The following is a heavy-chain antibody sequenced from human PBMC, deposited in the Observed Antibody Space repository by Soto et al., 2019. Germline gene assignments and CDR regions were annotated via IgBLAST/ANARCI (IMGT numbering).Heavy chain of an antibody. CDR3: ASWGSMTGDY. CDR1: GFTFSTFA. V-gene: IGHV3-30-3*01. CDR2: ISYDGSNK. D-gene: IGHD3-16*01. J-gene: IGHJ4*02. Sequence: QMQLVESGGGVVQPGRSLRLSCAASGFTFSTFAMNWVRQAPGKGLEWVSVISYDGSNKYYADSVKGRFTISRDNSKNTLYLQMNSLRTEDTAVYYCASWGSMTGDYWGQGTLVTASS.